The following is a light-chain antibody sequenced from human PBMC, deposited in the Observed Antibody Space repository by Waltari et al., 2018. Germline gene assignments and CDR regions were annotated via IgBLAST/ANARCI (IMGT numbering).Light chain of an antibody. CDR1: QTTSFY. CDR3: QQSYSTPYT. Sequence: IQMTQSPTSLSASVGDRVTITCRASQTTSFYLNWYQQKPGKAPRLLIYAASSLQSGVPSRFSGSGSGTDFTLTISSLQPEDFAVYYCQQSYSTPYTFGQGTKLEIK. V-gene: IGKV1-39*01. J-gene: IGKJ2*01. CDR2: AAS.